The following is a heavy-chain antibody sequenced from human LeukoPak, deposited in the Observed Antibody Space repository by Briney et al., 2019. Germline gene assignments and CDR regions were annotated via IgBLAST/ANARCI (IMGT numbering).Heavy chain of an antibody. D-gene: IGHD3-22*01. CDR2: IYYSGST. CDR1: GGSISSSSYY. CDR3: AREAYYDSSGYNP. J-gene: IGHJ5*02. Sequence: SETLSLTCTVSGGSISSSSYYWGWIRQPPGKGLEWIGSIYYSGSTYYNPSLKSRVTISVDTSKNQFSLKLSSVTAADTAVYYCAREAYYDSSGYNPWGQGTLVTVSS. V-gene: IGHV4-39*07.